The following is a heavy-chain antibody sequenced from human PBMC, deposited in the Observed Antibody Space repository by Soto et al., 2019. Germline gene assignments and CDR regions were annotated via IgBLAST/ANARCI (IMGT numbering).Heavy chain of an antibody. Sequence: QVQLVESGGGVVQPGRSLRLSCAASGFTFSSYGMHWVRQAPGKGLEWVAVIWYDGSNKYYADSVKGRFTISRDNSENTLYLQINSLRAEATSVYDCARDHWGGDCLHGMDVWGQGATVTVSS. CDR3: ARDHWGGDCLHGMDV. D-gene: IGHD2-21*02. V-gene: IGHV3-33*01. CDR2: IWYDGSNK. CDR1: GFTFSSYG. J-gene: IGHJ6*02.